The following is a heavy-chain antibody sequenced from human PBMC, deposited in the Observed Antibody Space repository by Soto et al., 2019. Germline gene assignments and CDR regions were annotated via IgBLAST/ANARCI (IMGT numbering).Heavy chain of an antibody. D-gene: IGHD1-26*01. V-gene: IGHV3-30*18. CDR1: GFTFSSYG. CDR2: ISYDGSNK. CDR3: AKDLRPTKWELLRDAFDI. J-gene: IGHJ3*02. Sequence: QVQLVESGGGVVQPGRSLRLSCAASGFTFSSYGMHWVRQSPGKGLEWVAVISYDGSNKYYADSVKGRFTISRDNSKNTLYLQMNSLRAEDTAVYYCAKDLRPTKWELLRDAFDIWGQGTMVTVSS.